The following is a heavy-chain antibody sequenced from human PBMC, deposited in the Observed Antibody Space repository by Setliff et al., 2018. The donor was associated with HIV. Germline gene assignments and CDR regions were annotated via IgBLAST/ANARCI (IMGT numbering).Heavy chain of an antibody. CDR2: INPSSGST. CDR1: GYAFTSYY. Sequence: ASVKVSCKASGYAFTSYYMHWVRQAPGQGLEWMGIINPSSGSTSYAQKFQGRVTMTRDTSTSTVYMELSSLRSEDTAVYYCARDHSSRFWFDPWGQGTLVTVSS. J-gene: IGHJ5*02. CDR3: ARDHSSRFWFDP. V-gene: IGHV1-46*01. D-gene: IGHD6-13*01.